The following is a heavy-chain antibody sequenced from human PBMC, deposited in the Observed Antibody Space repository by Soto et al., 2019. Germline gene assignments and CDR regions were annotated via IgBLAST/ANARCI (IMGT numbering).Heavy chain of an antibody. Sequence: SETLSLTCTVYGGSCSGYDWSWISQPPGKGLEWIGEINHSGSTNYNPSLKSRVTISVDTSKNQFSLKLSSVTAADTAVYYCARGPAGRNYFSYYYYYYMDVWGKGTTVTVSS. CDR1: GGSCSGYD. CDR3: ARGPAGRNYFSYYYYYYMDV. CDR2: INHSGST. V-gene: IGHV4-34*01. J-gene: IGHJ6*03. D-gene: IGHD4-4*01.